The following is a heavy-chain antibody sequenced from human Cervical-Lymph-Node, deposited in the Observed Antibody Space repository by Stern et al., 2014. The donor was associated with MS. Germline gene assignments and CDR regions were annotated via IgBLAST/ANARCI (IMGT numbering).Heavy chain of an antibody. CDR3: ARRVAAAGDAFDI. D-gene: IGHD6-13*01. Sequence: VQLVQSGAEVKKPGESLKISCKGSGYSFTSYWIGWVRQMPGKGLEWMGINYPGDTDTSYSPCFQGPVTIPTDKSIRTTYLQWSSLKASDTAMYYCARRVAAAGDAFDIWGQGTMVTVSS. V-gene: IGHV5-51*01. J-gene: IGHJ3*02. CDR1: GYSFTSYW. CDR2: NYPGDTDT.